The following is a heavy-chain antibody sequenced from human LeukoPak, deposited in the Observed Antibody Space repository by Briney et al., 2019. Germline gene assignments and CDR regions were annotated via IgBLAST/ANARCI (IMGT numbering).Heavy chain of an antibody. CDR3: ARVRSSWYYYDSSGYSPDAFDI. J-gene: IGHJ3*02. CDR2: ISYDGSNK. D-gene: IGHD3-22*01. Sequence: GRSLRLSCAASGFTFSSSAMHWVRQAPDKGLEWVAVISYDGSNKYYADSVKGRFTISRDNSKNTLYLQINSLRAEDTAVYYCARVRSSWYYYDSSGYSPDAFDIWGQGTMVTVSS. CDR1: GFTFSSSA. V-gene: IGHV3-30-3*01.